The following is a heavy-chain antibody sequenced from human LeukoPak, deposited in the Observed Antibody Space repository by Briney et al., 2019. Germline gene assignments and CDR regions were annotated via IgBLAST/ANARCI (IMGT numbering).Heavy chain of an antibody. J-gene: IGHJ4*02. CDR2: IYTSGST. CDR1: GGSISSYY. V-gene: IGHV4-4*07. CDR3: ARESPGSVIVVVHSFDY. D-gene: IGHD3-22*01. Sequence: PSETLSLTCTVSGGSISSYYWSWIRQPAGKGLEWIGRIYTSGSTNYNPSLKSRVTMSVDTSKNQFSLKLSSVTAADTAVYYCARESPGSVIVVVHSFDYWGQGTLVTVSS.